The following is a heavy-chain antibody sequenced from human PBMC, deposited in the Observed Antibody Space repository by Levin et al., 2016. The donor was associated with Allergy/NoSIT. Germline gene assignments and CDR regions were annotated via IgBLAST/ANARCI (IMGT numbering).Heavy chain of an antibody. CDR2: IYYSGST. V-gene: IGHV4-30-4*01. D-gene: IGHD6-19*01. Sequence: WIRQPPGKGLEWIGYIYYSGSTYYNPSLKSRVTISVDTSKNQFSLKLSSVTAADTAVYYCARDDVSSGSDNFDYWGQGTLVTVSS. CDR3: ARDDVSSGSDNFDY. J-gene: IGHJ4*02.